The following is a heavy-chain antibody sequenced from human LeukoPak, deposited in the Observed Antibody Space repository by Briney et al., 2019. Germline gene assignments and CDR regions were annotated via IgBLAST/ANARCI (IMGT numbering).Heavy chain of an antibody. CDR3: ARASSGYMDV. J-gene: IGHJ6*03. V-gene: IGHV1-8*03. CDR1: GYTFTSYD. D-gene: IGHD3-22*01. CDR2: MSPNSGNT. Sequence: ASVKVSCKASGYTFTSYDINWVRQAAGQGLEWMGWMSPNSGNTGYAQKFQGRVTITRNTSISTAYMELSSLRSEDTAVYYCARASSGYMDVWGKGTTVTVSS.